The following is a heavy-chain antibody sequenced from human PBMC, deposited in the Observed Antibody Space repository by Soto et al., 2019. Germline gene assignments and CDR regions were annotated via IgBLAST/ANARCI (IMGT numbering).Heavy chain of an antibody. J-gene: IGHJ3*02. Sequence: ASVKVSCKASGYTFTSYGISWVRQAPGQGLEWMGWISAYNGNTNYAQKLQGRVTMTTDTSTSTAYMELRSLRSDDTAVYYCARDQGREYYDILTGYYKSADDAFDIWGQGTTVTVSS. V-gene: IGHV1-18*01. CDR1: GYTFTSYG. D-gene: IGHD3-9*01. CDR3: ARDQGREYYDILTGYYKSADDAFDI. CDR2: ISAYNGNT.